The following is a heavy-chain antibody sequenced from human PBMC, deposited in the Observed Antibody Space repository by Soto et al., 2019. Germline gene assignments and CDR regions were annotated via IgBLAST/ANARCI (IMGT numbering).Heavy chain of an antibody. CDR2: INSDGGFI. Sequence: LRLSFAVAGYTFGNHWMHWVRQAPGKGLEWVSRINSDGGFINYADSVKGRFTVSRDNARNTLYLQMYSLRVEDTAVYYCATAEVDYWGPGSLVTVSS. V-gene: IGHV3-74*01. CDR1: GYTFGNHW. CDR3: ATAEVDY. J-gene: IGHJ4*02.